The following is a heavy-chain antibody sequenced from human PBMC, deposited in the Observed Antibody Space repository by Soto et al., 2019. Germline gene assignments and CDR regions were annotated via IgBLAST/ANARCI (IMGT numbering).Heavy chain of an antibody. D-gene: IGHD5-18*01. J-gene: IGHJ4*02. Sequence: GGSLRLSCSASGFTFSSYAMHWVRQAPGKGLEYVSVISSNGGSTYHADSVKGRFTISRDNSKNTLYLQMSSLRAEDTAVYYCVKILQYSYGLPHWGQGTLVTVSS. CDR1: GFTFSSYA. CDR2: ISSNGGST. V-gene: IGHV3-64D*06. CDR3: VKILQYSYGLPH.